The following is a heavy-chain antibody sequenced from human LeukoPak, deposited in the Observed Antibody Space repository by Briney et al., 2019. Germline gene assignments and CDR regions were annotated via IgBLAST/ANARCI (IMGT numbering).Heavy chain of an antibody. D-gene: IGHD4-17*01. CDR2: ISGSGGST. V-gene: IGHV3-23*01. Sequence: PGGSLRLPCAASGFTFSSYAMSWVRQAPGKGLEWVSAISGSGGSTYYADSVKGRFTISRDNSKNTLYLQMNSLRAEDTAVYYCAKDRGTTVTMGNFDLWGRGTLVTVSS. CDR3: AKDRGTTVTMGNFDL. CDR1: GFTFSSYA. J-gene: IGHJ2*01.